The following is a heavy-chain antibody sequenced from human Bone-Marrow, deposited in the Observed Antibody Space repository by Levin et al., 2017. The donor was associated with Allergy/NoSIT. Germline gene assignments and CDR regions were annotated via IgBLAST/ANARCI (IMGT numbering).Heavy chain of an antibody. CDR3: AKDRSPTFKYGRYARLDP. D-gene: IGHD3-16*01. Sequence: GGSLRLSCVGSGFTFRHYAMSWVRQAPGKGPEWVSTISGTGDSIYYADSVKGRFNISRDNAKNTVFLHMHSLKGDDTSVSSCAKDRSPTFKYGRYARLDPWGQGKLVIVSS. CDR1: GFTFRHYA. V-gene: IGHV3-23*01. CDR2: ISGTGDSI. J-gene: IGHJ5*02.